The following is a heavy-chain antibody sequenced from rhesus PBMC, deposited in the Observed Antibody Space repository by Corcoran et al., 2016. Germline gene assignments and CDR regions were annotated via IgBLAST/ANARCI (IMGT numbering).Heavy chain of an antibody. D-gene: IGHD3-28*01. J-gene: IGHJ4*01. CDR1: GFTFDDYA. Sequence: EVQLVESGGGVVQPGGSLRLSCAASGFTFDDYAMHCVRQAPGKGLEWVSGISWSGGSTYYADSVKGQFTISRDNAKNSLYLQMGSLRAEDTALYYCARAKHYYDSGYYPGYFDYWGQGVLVTVSS. CDR3: ARAKHYYDSGYYPGYFDY. V-gene: IGHV3-201*01. CDR2: ISWSGGST.